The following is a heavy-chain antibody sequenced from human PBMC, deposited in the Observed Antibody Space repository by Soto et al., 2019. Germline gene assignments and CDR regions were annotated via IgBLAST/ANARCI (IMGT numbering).Heavy chain of an antibody. J-gene: IGHJ4*02. Sequence: QVQLQESGPGLVKPSQTLSLTCTVSGGSISSGDYYWSWIRQPPGKGLEWIGYIYYSGSTYYNPSLKSRVTISVDTSKNQFSLKLSSVTAADTAVYYCARGTSAATNAYYFDYWGQGTLVTVSP. CDR1: GGSISSGDYY. V-gene: IGHV4-30-4*01. D-gene: IGHD2-15*01. CDR2: IYYSGST. CDR3: ARGTSAATNAYYFDY.